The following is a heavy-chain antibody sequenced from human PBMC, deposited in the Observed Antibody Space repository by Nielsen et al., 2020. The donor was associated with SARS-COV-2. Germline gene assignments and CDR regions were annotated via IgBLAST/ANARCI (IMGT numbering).Heavy chain of an antibody. J-gene: IGHJ6*03. CDR2: ISYDGSNK. Sequence: VRQAPGKGLEWVAVISYDGSNKYYADSVKGRFTISRDNSKNTLYLQMNSLRAEDTAVYYCAKNAGQTSIFGVVITNYYMDVWGKGTTVTVSS. CDR3: AKNAGQTSIFGVVITNYYMDV. D-gene: IGHD3-3*01. V-gene: IGHV3-30*18.